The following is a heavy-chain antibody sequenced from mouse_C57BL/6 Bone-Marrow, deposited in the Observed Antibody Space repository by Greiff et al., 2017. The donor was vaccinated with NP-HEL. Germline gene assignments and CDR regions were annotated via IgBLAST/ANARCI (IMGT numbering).Heavy chain of an antibody. V-gene: IGHV14-4*01. Sequence: EVQLQQSGAELVRPGASVKLSCTASGFNIKDDYMHWVKQRPEQGLEWIGWIDPENGDTEYASKFQGKATITADTSSNTAYLQLSSLTSEDTAVYYCTPYSNEPWFAYGGQGTLVTVAA. CDR2: IDPENGDT. CDR3: TPYSNEPWFAY. J-gene: IGHJ3*01. D-gene: IGHD2-5*01. CDR1: GFNIKDDY.